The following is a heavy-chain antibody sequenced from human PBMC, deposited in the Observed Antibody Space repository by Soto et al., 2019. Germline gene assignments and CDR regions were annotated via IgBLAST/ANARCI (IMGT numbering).Heavy chain of an antibody. Sequence: GGSLRLSCAASGFTFSNAWMSWVRQAPGKGLEWVGRIKSKTDGGTTDYAAPVKGRFTISRDDSKNTLYLQMNSLKTEDTAVYYCTTSSTSLLGTGYYYYMDAWGKGTTVTVSS. D-gene: IGHD2-2*01. V-gene: IGHV3-15*01. CDR2: IKSKTDGGTT. CDR3: TTSSTSLLGTGYYYYMDA. CDR1: GFTFSNAW. J-gene: IGHJ6*03.